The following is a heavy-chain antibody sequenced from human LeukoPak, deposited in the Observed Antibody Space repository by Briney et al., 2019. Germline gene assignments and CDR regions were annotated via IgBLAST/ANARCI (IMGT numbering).Heavy chain of an antibody. CDR1: GFTFSDYY. CDR2: ISSSGSTI. V-gene: IGHV3-11*04. CDR3: ARGDSSGYYYYYYYYMDV. Sequence: PGGSLRLSCAASGFTFSDYYMSWIRQAPGKGLEWVSYISSSGSTIYYADSVKGRFTISRDNAKNSLYLQMNSLRAEDTAVYYCARGDSSGYYYYYYYYMDVWGKGTTVTVSS. D-gene: IGHD3-22*01. J-gene: IGHJ6*03.